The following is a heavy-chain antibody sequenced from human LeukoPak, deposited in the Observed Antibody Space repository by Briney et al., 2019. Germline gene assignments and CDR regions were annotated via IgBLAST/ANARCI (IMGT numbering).Heavy chain of an antibody. Sequence: GGSLRLSCAASGFTFSSYAMSWVRQAPGKGLEWVSAISGSGGSAYYADSVKGRFTISRDNPKNTLYLQMSSLRAEDTAVYYCAKRGEERYYDFWSGYSYYFDYWGQGTLVTVSS. D-gene: IGHD3-3*01. CDR1: GFTFSSYA. CDR2: ISGSGGSA. J-gene: IGHJ4*02. CDR3: AKRGEERYYDFWSGYSYYFDY. V-gene: IGHV3-23*01.